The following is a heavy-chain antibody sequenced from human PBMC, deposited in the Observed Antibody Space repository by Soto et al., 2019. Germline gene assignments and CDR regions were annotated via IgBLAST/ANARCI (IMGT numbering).Heavy chain of an antibody. CDR2: IIPLLNTP. D-gene: IGHD6-6*01. V-gene: IGHV1-69*01. J-gene: IGHJ6*02. Sequence: QVQLVQSGAEVKKPGSSVKVSCRASGVTFSSYAVSWVRQAPGQGLEWMGVIIPLLNTPKYVQKFQGRVTITADASATTAYMELSRLRSEDTAVYYCARESSSPKYYYYGMDVWGQGTTVTVAS. CDR1: GVTFSSYA. CDR3: ARESSSPKYYYYGMDV.